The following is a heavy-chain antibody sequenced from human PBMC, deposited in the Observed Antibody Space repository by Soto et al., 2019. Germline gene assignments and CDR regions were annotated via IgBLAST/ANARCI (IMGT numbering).Heavy chain of an antibody. CDR3: ARVAYRDTAVGYYGMDV. J-gene: IGHJ6*02. Sequence: GASVKVSCKASGGTFSSYAISWVRQAPGQGLEWMGGIIPILGTANYAQKFQGRVTITADESTSTAYMELSSLRSEDTAVYYCARVAYRDTAVGYYGMDVWGQGTTVTVSS. CDR2: IIPILGTA. D-gene: IGHD5-18*01. V-gene: IGHV1-69*13. CDR1: GGTFSSYA.